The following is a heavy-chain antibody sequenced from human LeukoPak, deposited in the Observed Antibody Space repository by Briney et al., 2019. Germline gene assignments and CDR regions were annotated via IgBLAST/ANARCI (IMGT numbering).Heavy chain of an antibody. CDR3: VRDQFYAFDI. Sequence: GGSLRLSCAASGFTFTTYTMNWVRQPPGKGLEWISYTRTSGGVVSYTDSVKGRFTISTDSAKNSLYLQMNSLRDDDTAVYYCVRDQFYAFDIWGQGTMVTVSS. V-gene: IGHV3-48*02. J-gene: IGHJ3*02. CDR1: GFTFTTYT. CDR2: TRTSGGVV.